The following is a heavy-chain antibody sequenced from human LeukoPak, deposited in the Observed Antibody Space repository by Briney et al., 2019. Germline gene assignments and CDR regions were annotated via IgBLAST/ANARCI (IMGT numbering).Heavy chain of an antibody. Sequence: GGSLRLSCAASGFIFSSYSMSWVRQAPGKGLEWVSVIYSGGNIYYIDSVKGRFTISRDTFKNTLYLQMNSLRAEDTAVYFCASRHCSGGGCYFAGADPFDYWGQGTLVTVSS. CDR2: IYSGGNI. CDR1: GFIFSSYS. V-gene: IGHV3-53*01. CDR3: ASRHCSGGGCYFAGADPFDY. D-gene: IGHD2-15*01. J-gene: IGHJ4*02.